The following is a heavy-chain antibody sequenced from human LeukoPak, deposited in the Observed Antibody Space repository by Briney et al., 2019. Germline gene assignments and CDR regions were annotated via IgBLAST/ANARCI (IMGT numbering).Heavy chain of an antibody. CDR1: GGSFSGYY. J-gene: IGHJ4*02. V-gene: IGHV4-34*01. CDR3: ARGPVDYDSSGYYGSFDY. CDR2: INHSGST. D-gene: IGHD3-22*01. Sequence: SETLSLTCAVYGGSFSGYYWSWIRQPPGKGLEWIGEINHSGSTNYNPSLKSRVTISVDTSKNQFSLKLSSVTAADTAVYYCARGPVDYDSSGYYGSFDYWGQGTLVTVSS.